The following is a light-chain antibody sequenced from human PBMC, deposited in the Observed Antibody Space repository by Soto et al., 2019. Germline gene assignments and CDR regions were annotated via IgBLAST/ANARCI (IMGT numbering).Light chain of an antibody. CDR2: AAS. CDR1: QTISRY. Sequence: DIQMTQSPSSLSASVGDSVTITCRASQTISRYLNWYQHKPGKAPKLLIYAASSLQSGVPSRFGGSGSGTDFTLTISSLQPEDFATYFCQQSYSTPRTFGQGTKLEIK. J-gene: IGKJ2*01. V-gene: IGKV1-39*01. CDR3: QQSYSTPRT.